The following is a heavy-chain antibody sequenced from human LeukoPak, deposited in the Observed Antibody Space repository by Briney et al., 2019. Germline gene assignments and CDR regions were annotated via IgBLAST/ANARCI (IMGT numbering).Heavy chain of an antibody. CDR1: GGTFSSYA. Sequence: GASVKVSCKASGGTFSSYAISWVRQAPGQGLEWMGRIIPILGIANYAQKFQGRVTITADKSTSTAYMELSGLRSEDTAVYYCARVAVVPAAADFDYWGQGTLVTVSS. D-gene: IGHD2-2*01. J-gene: IGHJ4*02. CDR3: ARVAVVPAAADFDY. CDR2: IIPILGIA. V-gene: IGHV1-69*04.